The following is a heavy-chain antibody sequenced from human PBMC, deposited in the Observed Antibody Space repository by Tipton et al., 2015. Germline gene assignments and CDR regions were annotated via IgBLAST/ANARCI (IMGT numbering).Heavy chain of an antibody. CDR3: ARVPYRGGVIDP. CDR2: ISYTDGA. V-gene: IGHV4-61*01. Sequence: TLSLTCTVSGGSVTSGSYYWSWIRQPPGKGLEWIGYISYTDGAHYNPALKSRVTISVDTSKNQFSLTLNSVAAADTAVYYCARVPYRGGVIDPWGQGTLVTVSS. CDR1: GGSVTSGSYY. J-gene: IGHJ5*02. D-gene: IGHD1-26*01.